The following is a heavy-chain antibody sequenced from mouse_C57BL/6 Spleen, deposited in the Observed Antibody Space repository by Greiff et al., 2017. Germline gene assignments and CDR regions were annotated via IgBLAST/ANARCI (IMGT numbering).Heavy chain of an antibody. D-gene: IGHD1-1*01. CDR2: IDPSASYT. CDR3: ARDYGSLSYAMDY. V-gene: IGHV1-50*01. J-gene: IGHJ4*01. Sequence: QVQLQQPGAELVKPGASVKLSCKASGSTFPSYWLQWVKQRPGQGLGWIGEIDPSASYTNYNQKFKGKATLTVDTSSSPAYMQLSSLTSEDSAVYYCARDYGSLSYAMDYWGQGTSVTVSS. CDR1: GSTFPSYW.